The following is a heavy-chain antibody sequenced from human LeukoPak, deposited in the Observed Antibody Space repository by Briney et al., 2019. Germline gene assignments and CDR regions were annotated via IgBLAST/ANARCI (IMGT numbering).Heavy chain of an antibody. CDR1: GGSFSDYS. CDR3: ARGVLGPYYFDL. V-gene: IGHV4-34*01. Sequence: SETLSLTCVVYGGSFSDYSWSWIRQPPGKGLEWIGEIHYTGATNYKPSLKSRVTISGDPSKNQVSLRVSSVTAADTAVYYCARGVLGPYYFDLWGRGTLVTVSS. D-gene: IGHD7-27*01. CDR2: IHYTGAT. J-gene: IGHJ2*01.